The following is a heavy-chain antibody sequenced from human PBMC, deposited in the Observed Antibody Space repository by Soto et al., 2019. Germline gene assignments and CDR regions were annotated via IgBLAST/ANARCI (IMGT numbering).Heavy chain of an antibody. CDR3: AKDLWMDY. D-gene: IGHD3-3*01. V-gene: IGHV3-23*01. Sequence: ESGGGLVQPGGSLRLSCAASGFTFSNYAMNWVRQGPGKGLEWVSGISGSDGSTYYTDSVKGRFTISRDNSKNTLYLQMNSLSAEDTAVYYCAKDLWMDYWGQGTLVTVSS. J-gene: IGHJ4*02. CDR1: GFTFSNYA. CDR2: ISGSDGST.